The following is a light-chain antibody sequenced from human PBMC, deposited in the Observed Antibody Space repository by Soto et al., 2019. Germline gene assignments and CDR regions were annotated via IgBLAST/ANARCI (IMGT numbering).Light chain of an antibody. CDR1: QSVSARY. CDR3: QQYAVSPPT. CDR2: GAS. J-gene: IGKJ1*01. Sequence: EIVLTQCPGTMSLSPGERATLSCRASQSVSARYVAWYQRKPGQAPRLLIYGASNRATDIPVRFSASGSGTDFTLTITRLEPEDFAVYICQQYAVSPPTFGLGTKVEFK. V-gene: IGKV3-20*01.